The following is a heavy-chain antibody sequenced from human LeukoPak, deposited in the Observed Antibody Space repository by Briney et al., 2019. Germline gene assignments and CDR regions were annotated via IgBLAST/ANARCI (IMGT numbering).Heavy chain of an antibody. D-gene: IGHD6-6*01. CDR1: GGSISGYY. CDR2: IYYTGST. Sequence: SETLSLTCTVSGGSISGYYWTWIRQPPGKGLEWIGYIYYTGSTDYNPSLKSRVTLSLDTSKNQFSLKLSSVTAADTAVYYCARAYSTSSVYSDYWGQGTLVTVSS. J-gene: IGHJ4*02. V-gene: IGHV4-59*01. CDR3: ARAYSTSSVYSDY.